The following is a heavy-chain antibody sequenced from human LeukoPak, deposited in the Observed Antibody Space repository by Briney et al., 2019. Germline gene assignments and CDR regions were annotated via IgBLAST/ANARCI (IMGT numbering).Heavy chain of an antibody. V-gene: IGHV3-21*01. Sequence: GGSLRLSCAASGFTFSSYSMNWVRQAPGKGLEWVSSISSSSSYIYYADSVKGRFTISRDNAKNSLSLQMNSLIAEDTAVYYCARDRIAAVNWFDPWGQGTLVTVSS. CDR3: ARDRIAAVNWFDP. D-gene: IGHD6-13*01. CDR2: ISSSSSYI. J-gene: IGHJ5*02. CDR1: GFTFSSYS.